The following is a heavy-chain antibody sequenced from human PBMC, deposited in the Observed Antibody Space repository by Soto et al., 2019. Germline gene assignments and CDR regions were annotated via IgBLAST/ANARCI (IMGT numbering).Heavy chain of an antibody. V-gene: IGHV4-31*03. CDR2: IYFSGSR. CDR1: GDSMNVGGYY. CDR3: ARGSSSLQRGLDY. D-gene: IGHD6-6*01. J-gene: IGHJ4*02. Sequence: QVQLQESGPGLVKPSETLSLTCSVSGDSMNVGGYYWTWVRQLPGQALEWIGYIYFSGSRNKNTSLESRLTLSVDTSKNQFSLKLRSVTAADTAVYFCARGSSSLQRGLDYWGQGRPVIVSS.